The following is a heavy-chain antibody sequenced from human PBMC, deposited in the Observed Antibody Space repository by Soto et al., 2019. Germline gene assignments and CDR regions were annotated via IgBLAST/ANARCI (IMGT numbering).Heavy chain of an antibody. CDR2: ISGSGGST. CDR1: GFTFSSYA. J-gene: IGHJ4*02. Sequence: GGSLRLSCAASGFTFSSYAMSWVRQAPGKGLEWVSAISGSGGSTYYADSVKGRFTISRDNSKNTLYLQMNSLRAEDTAVYYCAKVDGRNVLLWFGESPGLYYFDYWGQGTLVTVSS. V-gene: IGHV3-23*01. CDR3: AKVDGRNVLLWFGESPGLYYFDY. D-gene: IGHD3-10*01.